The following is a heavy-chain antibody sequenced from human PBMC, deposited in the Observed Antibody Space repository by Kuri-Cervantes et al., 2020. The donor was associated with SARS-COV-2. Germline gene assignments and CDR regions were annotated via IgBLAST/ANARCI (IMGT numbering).Heavy chain of an antibody. CDR3: ARAPYNSGRRGADY. Sequence: ASVKVSCKASGYTFTSYDINWVRQATGQGLEWMGWISAYNGYTNYAQKLQGRVNMTTDTSTSTAYMDLRSLRSDDTAVYYCARAPYNSGRRGADYWGQGTLVTVSS. D-gene: IGHD1-26*01. V-gene: IGHV1-18*01. CDR1: GYTFTSYD. CDR2: ISAYNGYT. J-gene: IGHJ4*02.